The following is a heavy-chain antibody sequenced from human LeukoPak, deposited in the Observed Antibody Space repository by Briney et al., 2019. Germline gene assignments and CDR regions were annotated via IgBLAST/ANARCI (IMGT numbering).Heavy chain of an antibody. CDR1: GFTFTSSA. V-gene: IGHV1-58*01. Sequence: SVKVSCKASGFTFTSSAVQWVRQARGQRLEWIGWIVVGSGNTNYAQKFQERVTITRDMSTSTAYMELSSLRSEDTAVYYCAANWNDAGNWFDPWGQGTLVTVSS. J-gene: IGHJ5*02. CDR3: AANWNDAGNWFDP. D-gene: IGHD1-1*01. CDR2: IVVGSGNT.